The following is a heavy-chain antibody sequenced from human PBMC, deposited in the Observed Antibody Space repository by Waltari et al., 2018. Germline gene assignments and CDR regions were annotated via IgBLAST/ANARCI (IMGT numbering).Heavy chain of an antibody. D-gene: IGHD3-10*01. V-gene: IGHV3-74*01. Sequence: EVQLVESGGGLVQPGGSLRLSCAASGFTFSSSWMHWVRQAPGKGLVWVSRINSDGSGTSYADSVKGRFTISRDKAKNTLYLQMNSLRAEDTAVYYCGRREGSVTMVRGIDYWGQGTLVTVSS. J-gene: IGHJ4*02. CDR1: GFTFSSSW. CDR3: GRREGSVTMVRGIDY. CDR2: INSDGSGT.